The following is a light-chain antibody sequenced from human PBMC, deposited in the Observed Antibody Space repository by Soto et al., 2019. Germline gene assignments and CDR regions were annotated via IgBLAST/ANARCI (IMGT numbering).Light chain of an antibody. J-gene: IGKJ3*01. CDR1: QSISSY. CDR2: AAS. Sequence: DIQMTQSPSSLSASVGDRVTITCRASQSISSYLNGYQQKPGKAPKLMIYAASSLQSGVTSRFSGSGSGTDFTLTISSLQPEDFATYYCQQSYSTPFTFGPGTKVDSK. V-gene: IGKV1-39*01. CDR3: QQSYSTPFT.